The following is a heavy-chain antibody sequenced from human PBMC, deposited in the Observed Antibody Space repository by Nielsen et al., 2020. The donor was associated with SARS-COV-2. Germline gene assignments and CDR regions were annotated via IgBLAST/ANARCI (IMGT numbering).Heavy chain of an antibody. CDR2: ISGSGGST. CDR3: AGYYGSGSYLASDY. V-gene: IGHV3-23*01. Sequence: GESLKISCAASGFTFSSYAMSWVRQAPGKGLEWVSAISGSGGSTYYADSVKGRFTISRDNSKNTLYLQMNSLRAEDTAVYYCAGYYGSGSYLASDYWGQGTLVTVSS. D-gene: IGHD3-10*01. J-gene: IGHJ4*02. CDR1: GFTFSSYA.